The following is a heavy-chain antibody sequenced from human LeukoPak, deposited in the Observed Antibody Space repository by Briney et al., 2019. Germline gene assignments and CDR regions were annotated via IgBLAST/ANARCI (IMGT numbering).Heavy chain of an antibody. D-gene: IGHD3-22*01. CDR3: ARHEIVVVITTPSYFDY. CDR1: GGSISSSSYY. V-gene: IGHV4-39*01. CDR2: IYYSGST. Sequence: LETLSLTCTVSGGSISSSSYYWGWIRQPPGKGLEWIGSIYYSGSTYYNPSLKSRVTISVDTSKNQFSLKLSSVTAADTAVYYCARHEIVVVITTPSYFDYWGQGTLVTVSS. J-gene: IGHJ4*02.